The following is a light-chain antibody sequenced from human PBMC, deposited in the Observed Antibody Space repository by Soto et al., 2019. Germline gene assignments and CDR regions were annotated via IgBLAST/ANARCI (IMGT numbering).Light chain of an antibody. CDR1: QSVVHSDGNTY. Sequence: DVVMTQSPLSLPVTLGQPASISCRSSQSVVHSDGNTYLSWYQQRPGQSPRRLIYRVSKRDSGVPDRFSGSGSDTDFTLKISRVEAEDVGAYYCMQGAHWPRTFGQGTKVEIK. V-gene: IGKV2-30*02. CDR2: RVS. CDR3: MQGAHWPRT. J-gene: IGKJ1*01.